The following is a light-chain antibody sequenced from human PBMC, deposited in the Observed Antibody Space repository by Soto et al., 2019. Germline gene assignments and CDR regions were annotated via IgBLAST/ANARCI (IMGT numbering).Light chain of an antibody. CDR3: QQYNSYWT. V-gene: IGKV1-5*01. CDR1: QSINSW. CDR2: DAS. Sequence: DIQMTQSPSTLSASVGDRVTITCRASQSINSWLAWYQQKPGKAPNLLIYDASSLESGVPSRFSGSGSGTEFTLTISSLQTDDFATYYYQQYNSYWTFGQGTMV. J-gene: IGKJ1*01.